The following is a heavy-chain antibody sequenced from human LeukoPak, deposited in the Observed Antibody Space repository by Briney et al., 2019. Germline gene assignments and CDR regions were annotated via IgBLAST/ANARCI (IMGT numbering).Heavy chain of an antibody. CDR3: ARRRVTGNWFDP. D-gene: IGHD7-27*01. V-gene: IGHV3-21*01. J-gene: IGHJ5*02. CDR2: TSSSSSYI. CDR1: GFTFSSYS. Sequence: GGSLRLSCAASGFTFSSYSMNWVRQAPGKGLEWVSSTSSSSSYIYYADSVKGRFTISRDNAKNSLYLQMNSLRAEDTAVYYCARRRVTGNWFDPWGQGTLVTVSS.